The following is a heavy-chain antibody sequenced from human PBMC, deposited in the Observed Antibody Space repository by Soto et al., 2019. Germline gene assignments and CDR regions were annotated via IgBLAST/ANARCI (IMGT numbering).Heavy chain of an antibody. CDR2: IYYSGST. CDR1: GGPVSSGSYY. J-gene: IGHJ4*02. D-gene: IGHD6-13*01. Sequence: SETLCLTCTVSGGPVSSGSYYWSWLRKPPGKGLEWIGYIYYSGSTNYNPSLKSRVTISVDTSKNQFSLKLSSVTAADTAVYYCARGEAASSGFDYWGQGTLVTVSS. CDR3: ARGEAASSGFDY. V-gene: IGHV4-61*01.